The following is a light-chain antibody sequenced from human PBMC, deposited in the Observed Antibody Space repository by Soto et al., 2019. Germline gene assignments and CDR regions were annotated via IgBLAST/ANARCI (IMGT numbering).Light chain of an antibody. CDR3: QQRTNRLT. Sequence: EIVLTQSPATLSLSPGERATLSCRASQSVSDYIAWYQQKPGQAPRLLIYDTSNRATGVPARFSGSGSGTDFTLTISNLEPEDFAVYYCQQRTNRLTFGGGTKVEIK. J-gene: IGKJ4*01. CDR2: DTS. V-gene: IGKV3-11*01. CDR1: QSVSDY.